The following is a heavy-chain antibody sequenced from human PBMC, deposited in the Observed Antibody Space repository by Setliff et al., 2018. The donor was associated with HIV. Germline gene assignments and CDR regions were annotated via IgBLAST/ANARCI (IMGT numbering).Heavy chain of an antibody. Sequence: PSETLSLTCAVYGGSLTGYFWTWIRQSPGKGLEWVSSLSGSGGSTYYADSVKGRFTISRDNSKNTLYLRMNSLRAEDTAVYYCARDQWGYSYGYYYYYYMDVWGKGTTVTVSS. CDR2: LSGSGGST. CDR1: GGSLTGYF. J-gene: IGHJ6*03. CDR3: ARDQWGYSYGYYYYYYMDV. D-gene: IGHD5-18*01. V-gene: IGHV3-23*01.